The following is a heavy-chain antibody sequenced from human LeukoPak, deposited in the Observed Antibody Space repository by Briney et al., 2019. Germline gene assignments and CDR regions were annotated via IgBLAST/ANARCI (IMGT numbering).Heavy chain of an antibody. CDR3: ARAPITSPFYFDY. J-gene: IGHJ4*02. CDR1: GFTFSSYS. Sequence: TGGSLRLSCAASGFTFSSYSMNWVRQAPGKGLEWVSSISSSSSYIYYADSVKGRFTISRDNAKNSLYLQMNSLRAEDTAVYYCARAPITSPFYFDYWGQGTLVTVSS. V-gene: IGHV3-21*01. D-gene: IGHD2-2*01. CDR2: ISSSSSYI.